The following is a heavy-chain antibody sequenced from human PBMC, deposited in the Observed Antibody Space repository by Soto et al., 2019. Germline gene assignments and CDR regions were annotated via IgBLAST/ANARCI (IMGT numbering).Heavy chain of an antibody. J-gene: IGHJ3*02. CDR1: GGSISSYY. CDR3: ARDIPDDAFDI. D-gene: IGHD2-2*02. CDR2: IYYSGST. V-gene: IGHV4-59*12. Sequence: SETLSLTCTVSGGSISSYYWSWIRQPPGKGLEWIGYIYYSGSTDYNPSLKSRVTMSVDTSRNQFSLKLSSVTAADTAVYFCARDIPDDAFDIWGRGTMVTVSS.